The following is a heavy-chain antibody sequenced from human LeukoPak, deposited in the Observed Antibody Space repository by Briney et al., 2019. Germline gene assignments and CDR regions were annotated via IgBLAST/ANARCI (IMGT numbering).Heavy chain of an antibody. D-gene: IGHD1-26*01. CDR2: INAGNGNT. Sequence: PRASVKVSCKASGYTFTSYAMHWVRQAPGQRLEWMGWINAGNGNTKYSQKFQGRVTITRDTSASTAYMELSSLRSEDTAVYYCAREVVGATTNWFDPWGQGTLVTVSS. V-gene: IGHV1-3*01. CDR3: AREVVGATTNWFDP. J-gene: IGHJ5*02. CDR1: GYTFTSYA.